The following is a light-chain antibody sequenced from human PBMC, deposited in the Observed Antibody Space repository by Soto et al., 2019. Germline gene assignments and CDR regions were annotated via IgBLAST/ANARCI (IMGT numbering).Light chain of an antibody. J-gene: IGLJ2*01. CDR3: AAWDDSLNGVV. CDR1: SSNIGSKT. V-gene: IGLV1-44*01. Sequence: QSVLTQPPSASGTPGQRVTISCSGRSSNIGSKTVNWYQQLPGTAPKLLIYSNNQRPSGVPDRFSGSKSGTSASLAISGLQSEDEAAYYCAAWDDSLNGVVFGGGTKLTVL. CDR2: SNN.